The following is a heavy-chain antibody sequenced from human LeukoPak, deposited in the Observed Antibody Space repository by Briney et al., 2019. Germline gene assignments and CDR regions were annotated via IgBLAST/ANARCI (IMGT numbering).Heavy chain of an antibody. Sequence: GASVKVSCKASGYTSTGYYMHWVRQAPGQGLEWMGWINPNSGGTNYAQKFQGRVTMTRDTSISTAYMELSRLRSDDTAVYYCARLPYCSSTSCYLAPDDYYYYGMDVWGQGTTVTVSS. CDR2: INPNSGGT. D-gene: IGHD2-2*01. J-gene: IGHJ6*02. CDR1: GYTSTGYY. CDR3: ARLPYCSSTSCYLAPDDYYYYGMDV. V-gene: IGHV1-2*02.